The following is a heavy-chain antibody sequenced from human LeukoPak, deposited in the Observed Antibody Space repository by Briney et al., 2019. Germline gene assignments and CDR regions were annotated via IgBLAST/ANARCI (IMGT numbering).Heavy chain of an antibody. D-gene: IGHD3-22*01. CDR2: ISSSSSTI. Sequence: GGSLRLSCTASGFTFSDYYINWIRQAPGKGLEWVSYISSSSSTIYYADSVKGRFTISRDNAKNSLYLQMNSLRAEDTAVYYCARGTPEESSGSPFWYFDLWGRGTLVTVSS. CDR1: GFTFSDYY. V-gene: IGHV3-11*04. CDR3: ARGTPEESSGSPFWYFDL. J-gene: IGHJ2*01.